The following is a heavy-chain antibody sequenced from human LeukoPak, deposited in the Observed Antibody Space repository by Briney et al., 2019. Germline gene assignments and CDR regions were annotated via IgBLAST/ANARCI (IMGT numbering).Heavy chain of an antibody. D-gene: IGHD3-22*01. CDR2: INPNSGGT. CDR3: ARGPRAYYDSSGYYPEDY. Sequence: ASVKVSCKASGYTFTGYYMHWVRQAPGQGLEWMGWINPNSGGTNYAQKLQGRVTMTTDTSTSTAYMELRSLRSDDTAVYYCARGPRAYYDSSGYYPEDYWGQGTLVTVYS. J-gene: IGHJ4*02. CDR1: GYTFTGYY. V-gene: IGHV1-2*02.